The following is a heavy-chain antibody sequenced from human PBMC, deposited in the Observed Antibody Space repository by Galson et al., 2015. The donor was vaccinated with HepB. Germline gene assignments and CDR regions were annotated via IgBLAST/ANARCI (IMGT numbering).Heavy chain of an antibody. Sequence: SLRLSCAASGFNSANYVMNWVRQAPGKWLEWVSSISGSGGSTYYRGSFKGRFTISRDNSKNTVYLQMKSLRADDTAGYYCAKCSGSNWFVPHHFDSWGQGTLVTVSS. D-gene: IGHD6-13*01. CDR2: ISGSGGST. CDR1: GFNSANYV. J-gene: IGHJ4*02. CDR3: AKCSGSNWFVPHHFDS. V-gene: IGHV3-23*01.